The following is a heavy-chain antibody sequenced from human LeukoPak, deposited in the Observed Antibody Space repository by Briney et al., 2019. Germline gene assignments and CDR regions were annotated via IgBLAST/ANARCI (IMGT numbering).Heavy chain of an antibody. J-gene: IGHJ4*02. CDR3: ARGQAVAAAGVSDY. Sequence: ASVKVSCKASGYTFTSYGISWVRQAPGQGLEWMGWISAYNGNTNYAQKLQGRVTMTTDTSTSTAYMELRRLRSDDTAVYYCARGQAVAAAGVSDYWGQGTLVTVSS. V-gene: IGHV1-18*01. D-gene: IGHD6-13*01. CDR2: ISAYNGNT. CDR1: GYTFTSYG.